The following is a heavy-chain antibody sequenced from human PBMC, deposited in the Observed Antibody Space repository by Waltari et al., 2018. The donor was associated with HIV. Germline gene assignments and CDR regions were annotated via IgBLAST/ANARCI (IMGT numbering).Heavy chain of an antibody. Sequence: QVQLIQSGAEVKKPGASVKVSCKVFGYTLTELSMHWVRQAPGKGLEWMGGFDPEDDETIYAQKFPGRVTMTEDTSTDSAYMELSSLTSEDTAVYYCATGGGTTSIQLYDLDVWGQGTTVTVSS. V-gene: IGHV1-24*01. CDR1: GYTLTELS. J-gene: IGHJ6*02. CDR3: ATGGGTTSIQLYDLDV. CDR2: FDPEDDET. D-gene: IGHD1-26*01.